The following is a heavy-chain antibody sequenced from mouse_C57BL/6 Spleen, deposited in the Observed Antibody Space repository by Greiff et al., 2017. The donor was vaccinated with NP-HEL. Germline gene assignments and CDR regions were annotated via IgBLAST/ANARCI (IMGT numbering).Heavy chain of an antibody. CDR3: AADSSGYVGYAMDY. J-gene: IGHJ4*01. D-gene: IGHD3-2*02. Sequence: QVQLQQPGAELVKPGASVKMSCKASGYTFTSYWITWVKQRPGQGLEWIGDIYPGSGSTNYTEKFKSKATLTVDTSSSTAYMQLSSLTSEDSAVYYCAADSSGYVGYAMDYWGQGTSVTVSS. CDR2: IYPGSGST. V-gene: IGHV1-55*01. CDR1: GYTFTSYW.